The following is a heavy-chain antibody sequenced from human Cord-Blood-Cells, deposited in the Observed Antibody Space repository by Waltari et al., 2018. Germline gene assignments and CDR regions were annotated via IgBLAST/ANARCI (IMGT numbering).Heavy chain of an antibody. CDR1: GFPFRRSW. CDR3: ARNTGQLVHY. D-gene: IGHD6-6*01. V-gene: IGHV3-7*01. CDR2: IKQDGSEK. J-gene: IGHJ4*02. Sequence: EVQLVVSGVALVQPGGSLRLSSAASGFPFRRSWMCWVRQAPGKGLEWVANIKQDGSEKYYVDSVKGRFTISRDNAKNSLYLQMNSLRAEDTAVYYCARNTGQLVHYWGQGTLVTVSS.